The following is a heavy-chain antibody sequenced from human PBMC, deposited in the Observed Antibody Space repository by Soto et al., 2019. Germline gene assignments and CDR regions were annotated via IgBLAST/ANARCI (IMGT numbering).Heavy chain of an antibody. CDR1: ADSFSKYY. Sequence: SETLSLSCTVSADSFSKYYWTWIRQPPGKGREWIGYIYYNGNTKYNPSLEGRLTISIDTSKKEFSLKLTSVTAADAAVYYCASVTFGGIVLAHWGQGTLVT. CDR3: ASVTFGGIVLAH. J-gene: IGHJ4*02. D-gene: IGHD3-16*01. CDR2: IYYNGNT. V-gene: IGHV4-59*01.